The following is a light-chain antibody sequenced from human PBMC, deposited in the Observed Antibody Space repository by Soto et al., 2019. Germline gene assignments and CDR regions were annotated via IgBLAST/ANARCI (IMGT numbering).Light chain of an antibody. J-gene: IGKJ2*01. V-gene: IGKV3-20*01. Sequence: EIVLTQSPGTLSLSPGERATLSCRASQSVSSTYLIWYQQKPGQAPRLLIYGASSRATGVPDRFSGGGSGTDFTLTISRLEPEDFAVYYCQLYGSSPPYIFGPGTKVDIK. CDR3: QLYGSSPPYI. CDR2: GAS. CDR1: QSVSSTY.